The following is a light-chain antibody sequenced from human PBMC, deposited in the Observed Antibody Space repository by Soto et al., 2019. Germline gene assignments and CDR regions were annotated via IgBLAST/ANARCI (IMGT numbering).Light chain of an antibody. Sequence: EIVLTQSPATLSLSPGESVTLSCGASQSVRSTSIAWYQHKRGLAPRLLVYGASRRATGIPDRFSGSGSGTDFTLTITRLEPEDSAVYYCHHCGDSLAYSFGQGTKVEIK. CDR2: GAS. CDR3: HHCGDSLAYS. J-gene: IGKJ2*03. CDR1: QSVRSTS. V-gene: IGKV3D-20*01.